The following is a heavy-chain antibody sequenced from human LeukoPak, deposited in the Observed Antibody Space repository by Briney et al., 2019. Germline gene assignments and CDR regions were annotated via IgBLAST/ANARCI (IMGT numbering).Heavy chain of an antibody. Sequence: GGSLRLSCAASGFSFSSYGMHCVRQAPGKGLEWVSLIRYDGSNEYYSDSVKGRFSSSRDNSKDTLYLQMNSLRAEDTAVYYCASYSSGVYWGQGTLVTVSS. CDR2: IRYDGSNE. CDR3: ASYSSGVY. CDR1: GFSFSSYG. V-gene: IGHV3-30*02. J-gene: IGHJ4*02. D-gene: IGHD3-22*01.